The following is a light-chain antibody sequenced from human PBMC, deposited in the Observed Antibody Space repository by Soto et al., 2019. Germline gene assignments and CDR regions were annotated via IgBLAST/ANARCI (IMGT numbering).Light chain of an antibody. V-gene: IGKV3D-20*02. CDR3: QQRSNGTST. Sequence: IEVTQSPGTLPSSPGERATLSCRASQCVXTTNLACYQQRPGQAPRLLTYGASRRATGSPDRFSGSGSGTDFTLTISSREPEDFAVYYCQQRSNGTSTFGQGTRLEIK. CDR2: GAS. J-gene: IGKJ5*01. CDR1: QCVXTTN.